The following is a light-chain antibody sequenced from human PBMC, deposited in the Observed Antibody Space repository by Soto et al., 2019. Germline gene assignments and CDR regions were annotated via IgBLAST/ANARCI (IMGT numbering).Light chain of an antibody. CDR2: DAS. V-gene: IGKV3-15*01. J-gene: IGKJ1*01. Sequence: EVVMRHSPATLSVSPGEVATLSCRASQGIGDTLAWYQHKPGQAPRLLIFDASIRVPTTPARFSGSVSGTEFTLTISSLESEDFAVYFCQQYGDRPRTFGQGTKVDIK. CDR1: QGIGDT. CDR3: QQYGDRPRT.